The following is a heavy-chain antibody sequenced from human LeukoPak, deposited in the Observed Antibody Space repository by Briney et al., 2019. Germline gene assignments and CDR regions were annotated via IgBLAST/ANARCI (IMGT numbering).Heavy chain of an antibody. J-gene: IGHJ4*02. V-gene: IGHV3-30-3*01. CDR2: ISYDGSNK. CDR3: ARAGIAAADYYFDY. CDR1: GFTFSSYA. Sequence: GGSLRLSCAASGFTFSSYAMHWVRQAPGKGLEWVAVISYDGSNKYYADSVKGRFTISRDNSKNTLYLQMNSLRAEDTAVYSCARAGIAAADYYFDYWGQGTLVTVSS. D-gene: IGHD6-13*01.